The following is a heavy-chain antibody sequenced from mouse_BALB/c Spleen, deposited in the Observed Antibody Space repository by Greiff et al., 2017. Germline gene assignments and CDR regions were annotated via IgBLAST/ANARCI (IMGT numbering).Heavy chain of an antibody. CDR2: ISYSGST. J-gene: IGHJ3*01. V-gene: IGHV3-2*02. Sequence: EVQGVESGPGLVKPSQSLSLTCTVTGYSITSDYAWNWIRQFPGNKLEWMGYISYSGSTSYNPSLKSRISITRDTSKNQFFLQLNSVTTEDTATYYCARYSSGLFAYWGQGTLVTVSA. CDR3: ARYSSGLFAY. CDR1: GYSITSDYA. D-gene: IGHD3-1*01.